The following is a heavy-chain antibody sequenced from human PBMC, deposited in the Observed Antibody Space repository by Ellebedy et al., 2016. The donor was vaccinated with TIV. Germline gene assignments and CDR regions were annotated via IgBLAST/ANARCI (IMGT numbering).Heavy chain of an antibody. CDR2: INSDGSNT. V-gene: IGHV3-74*01. CDR3: ARGVVGAGNGNEY. D-gene: IGHD2-15*01. CDR1: GFTLSNYW. Sequence: PGGSLRLSCAASGFTLSNYWMHWVRQAPGKGLVWVSSINSDGSNTSYVDSVKGRFTISRDSAKNTMYLQMNSLRAEDTAVYYCARGVVGAGNGNEYWGRGTLVTVSS. J-gene: IGHJ4*02.